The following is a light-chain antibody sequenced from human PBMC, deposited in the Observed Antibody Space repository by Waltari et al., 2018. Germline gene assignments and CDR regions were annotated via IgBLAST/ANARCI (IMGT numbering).Light chain of an antibody. J-gene: IGKJ4*01. CDR1: HYISTY. V-gene: IGKV3-11*01. CDR3: QQRTNWPPALT. CDR2: DAS. Sequence: EIVLTQSPVTLSLSPGERATISCRASHYISTYLTWYQQKPGQAPRLLIYDASNRATGIPARFSGSGSGTDFTLTISSLEPEDFAVYYCQQRTNWPPALTFGGGTKVEI.